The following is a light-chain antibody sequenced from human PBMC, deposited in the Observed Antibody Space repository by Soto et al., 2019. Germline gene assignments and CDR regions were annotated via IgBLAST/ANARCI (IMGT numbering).Light chain of an antibody. Sequence: EIVLKQSPGTLSLSPGERATLSCRASQTVSSNYLAWYQQKPGQAPRLLISGASSRATGIPDRFSGSGSGTDFTLTISRLEPEDFAVYYCQQYGRTPLTFGGGTMVDI. CDR1: QTVSSNY. CDR3: QQYGRTPLT. CDR2: GAS. V-gene: IGKV3-20*01. J-gene: IGKJ4*01.